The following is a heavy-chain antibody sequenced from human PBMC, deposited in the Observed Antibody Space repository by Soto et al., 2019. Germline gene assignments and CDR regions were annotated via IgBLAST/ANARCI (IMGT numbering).Heavy chain of an antibody. V-gene: IGHV5-51*01. D-gene: IGHD1-1*01. CDR2: IYPGDSDT. Sequence: GESLKISCKGSGYSFTSYWIGWVRQMPGKGLEWMGIIYPGDSDTRYSPSFQGQVTISADKSISTAYLQWSSLKASDTAMYYCARSSVTGTTYNWFDPWGQGTLVTVSS. J-gene: IGHJ5*02. CDR1: GYSFTSYW. CDR3: ARSSVTGTTYNWFDP.